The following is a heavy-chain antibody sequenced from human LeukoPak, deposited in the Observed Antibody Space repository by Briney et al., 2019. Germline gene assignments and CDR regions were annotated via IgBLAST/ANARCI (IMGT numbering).Heavy chain of an antibody. CDR3: ARTRYYYNSRSYGAPYYFDY. J-gene: IGHJ4*02. CDR1: GGSISSYY. Sequence: PSETLSLTCTVSGGSISSYYWSWIRQPPGKGLEWIGYIYYSGSTNYNPSLKSRVTISVDTSKNQFSLKLSSVTAADTAVYYCARTRYYYNSRSYGAPYYFDYWGQGTLVTVSS. D-gene: IGHD3-10*01. V-gene: IGHV4-59*08. CDR2: IYYSGST.